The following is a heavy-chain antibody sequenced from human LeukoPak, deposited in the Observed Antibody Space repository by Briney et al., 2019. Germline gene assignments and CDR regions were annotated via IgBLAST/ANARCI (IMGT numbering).Heavy chain of an antibody. Sequence: ASVKVSCKVSGYTLSDLSIHWVRQSPGKGPEWIGGSDPEDGEPVYLQKLEGRVTMTEDTSTDTAYMELSSLRSEDTAVYYCATTWSYDFWSGRNWFDPWGQGTLVTVSS. CDR1: GYTLSDLS. D-gene: IGHD3-3*01. V-gene: IGHV1-24*01. CDR2: SDPEDGEP. J-gene: IGHJ5*02. CDR3: ATTWSYDFWSGRNWFDP.